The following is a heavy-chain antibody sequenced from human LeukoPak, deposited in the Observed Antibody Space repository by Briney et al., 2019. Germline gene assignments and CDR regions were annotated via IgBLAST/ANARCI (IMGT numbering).Heavy chain of an antibody. D-gene: IGHD3-10*01. J-gene: IGHJ4*02. Sequence: PSQTLSLTCTVSGGSISSGDYYWSWIRQSPGKGLEWIGYIYYSGSTYYNPSLKSRVTILIDTSRNQFSLRLSSVTAADTAVYYCARVTMVRGADYWGQGTQVTVSS. CDR1: GGSISSGDYY. V-gene: IGHV4-30-4*08. CDR3: ARVTMVRGADY. CDR2: IYYSGST.